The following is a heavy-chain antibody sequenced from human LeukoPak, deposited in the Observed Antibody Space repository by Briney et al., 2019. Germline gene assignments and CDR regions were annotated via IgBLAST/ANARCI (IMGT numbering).Heavy chain of an antibody. CDR1: GYSISSGFY. CDR3: ARDYYDSSGYYPWGY. V-gene: IGHV4-38-2*02. D-gene: IGHD3-22*01. CDR2: IYHSGTT. Sequence: SETLSLTCTVSGYSISSGFYWGWIRQPPGKGLEWLGSIYHSGTTYKQPSLKSRVTMSLDTSKDQFSLKLTSVTAADTAVYYCARDYYDSSGYYPWGYWGQGTLVTVSS. J-gene: IGHJ4*02.